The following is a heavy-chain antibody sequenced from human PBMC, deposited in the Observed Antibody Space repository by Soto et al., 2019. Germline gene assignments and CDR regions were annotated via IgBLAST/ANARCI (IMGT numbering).Heavy chain of an antibody. CDR2: IYYSGST. CDR1: GVSISSSSYY. Sequence: SETLSLTCTVSGVSISSSSYYWGWIRQPPGKGLEWIGSIYYSGSTYYNPSLKSRVTISVDTSKNQFSLKLSSVTAADTAVYYCARILTGYYYFDYWGQGTLVTVSS. D-gene: IGHD3-9*01. J-gene: IGHJ4*02. V-gene: IGHV4-39*01. CDR3: ARILTGYYYFDY.